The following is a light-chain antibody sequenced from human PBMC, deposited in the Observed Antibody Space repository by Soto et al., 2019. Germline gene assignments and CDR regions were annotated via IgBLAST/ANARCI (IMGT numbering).Light chain of an antibody. CDR3: QHLNSYPRALA. V-gene: IGKV1-5*01. J-gene: IGKJ4*01. Sequence: DIQMTQSPSTLSASVGDRVTITCRASQSISSWLAWYQQKLGKAPKLLIYAASTLESGVSLRFSGSGSGTEFTLTISNLQPEDFATYYCQHLNSYPRALAFGGGTKVDIK. CDR2: AAS. CDR1: QSISSW.